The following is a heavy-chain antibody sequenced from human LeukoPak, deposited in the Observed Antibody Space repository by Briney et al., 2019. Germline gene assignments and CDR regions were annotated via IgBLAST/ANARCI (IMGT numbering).Heavy chain of an antibody. CDR3: ARDPNGDYIGAFDM. D-gene: IGHD4-17*01. Sequence: GGSLRLSCTASGFTFSAYAMMWVRQAPGKGPEWVSAIRGGGGSAFYADSVKGRFTISRDNSKYTLFMQMNSLRAEDTAVYYCARDPNGDYIGAFDMWGPGTMVTVSS. J-gene: IGHJ3*02. CDR1: GFTFSAYA. CDR2: IRGGGGSA. V-gene: IGHV3-23*01.